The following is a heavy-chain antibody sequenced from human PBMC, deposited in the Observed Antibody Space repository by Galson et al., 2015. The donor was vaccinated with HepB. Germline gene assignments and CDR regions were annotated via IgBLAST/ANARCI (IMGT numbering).Heavy chain of an antibody. CDR2: IRYDGSNK. V-gene: IGHV3-30*02. CDR3: AKITQWPQLNDAFDI. J-gene: IGHJ3*02. Sequence: SLRLSCAASGFTFSSYGMHWVRQAPGKGLEWVAFIRYDGSNKYYADSVKGRFTISRDNSKNTLYLQMNSLRAEDTAVYYCAKITQWPQLNDAFDIWGQGTMVTVSS. D-gene: IGHD6-19*01. CDR1: GFTFSSYG.